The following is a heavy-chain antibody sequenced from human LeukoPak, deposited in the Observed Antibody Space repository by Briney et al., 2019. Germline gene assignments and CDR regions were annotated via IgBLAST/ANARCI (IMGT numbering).Heavy chain of an antibody. CDR3: ARQVRRNNGYAYEFDY. CDR2: LYYSGST. CDR1: SGSISSNSYY. Sequence: SETLSLTCIVSSGSISSNSYYWGWVRQPPRKGLEWIGSLYYSGSTYYNPSLKSRVTMSVDTSKNQMSLKARSVTAADTAIYYCARQVRRNNGYAYEFDYWGQGALVTVSS. D-gene: IGHD5-18*01. V-gene: IGHV4-39*01. J-gene: IGHJ4*02.